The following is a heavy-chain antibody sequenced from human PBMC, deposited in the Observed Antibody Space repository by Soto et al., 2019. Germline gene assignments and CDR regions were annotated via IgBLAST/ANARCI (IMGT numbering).Heavy chain of an antibody. V-gene: IGHV3-33*01. D-gene: IGHD3-22*01. CDR3: ARDRHYYDSSGYPGSY. J-gene: IGHJ4*02. CDR2: IWYDGSNK. CDR1: GFTFSSYG. Sequence: PGGSLRLSCAASGFTFSSYGMHWVRQAPGKGLEWVAVIWYDGSNKYYADSVKGRFTISRDNSMNTLYLQMNSLRAEDTAVYYCARDRHYYDSSGYPGSYWGQGTLVTVSS.